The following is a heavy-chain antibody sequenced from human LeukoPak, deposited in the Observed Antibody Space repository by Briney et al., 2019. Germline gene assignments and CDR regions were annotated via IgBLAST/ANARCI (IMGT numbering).Heavy chain of an antibody. CDR3: AKEIFSGLLYIDY. J-gene: IGHJ4*02. V-gene: IGHV3-23*01. D-gene: IGHD5-12*01. CDR2: ITDAVGST. Sequence: GGSLRLSCAASGFTFSHCWMSWVRQAPGKGLEWVSAITDAVGSTHYADSVKGRFTISSDNSKNTVYLQMNSLRPEDMAVYYCAKEIFSGLLYIDYWGQGTLVTVSS. CDR1: GFTFSHCW.